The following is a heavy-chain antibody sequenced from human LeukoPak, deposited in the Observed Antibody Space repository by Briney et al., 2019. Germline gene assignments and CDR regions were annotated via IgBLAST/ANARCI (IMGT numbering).Heavy chain of an antibody. Sequence: SETLSLTCNVSHGSIQGFYWSWLRQPPGKGLEWVGSVHFTGNAHYNPSLKSRITISVGSSRRQFSLRLTSVTAADTAIYYCARHGDTELDVFDSWGQGVLVTVSS. D-gene: IGHD5-18*01. J-gene: IGHJ4*02. V-gene: IGHV4-59*08. CDR3: ARHGDTELDVFDS. CDR2: VHFTGNA. CDR1: HGSIQGFY.